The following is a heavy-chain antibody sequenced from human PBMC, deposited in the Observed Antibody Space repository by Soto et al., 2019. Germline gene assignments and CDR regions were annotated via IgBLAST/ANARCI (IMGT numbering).Heavy chain of an antibody. V-gene: IGHV1-3*01. D-gene: IGHD3-22*01. CDR3: ARSPYSSGYHYAIDY. CDR1: GYTFTSYA. J-gene: IGHJ4*02. CDR2: INAGNGNT. Sequence: GASVKVSCKASGYTFTSYAMHWVRQAPGQRLEWMGWINAGNGNTKYSQKFQGRVTMTRDTSTSTVYMDLSSLRSEDTAVYYCARSPYSSGYHYAIDYWGQGTQVTVSS.